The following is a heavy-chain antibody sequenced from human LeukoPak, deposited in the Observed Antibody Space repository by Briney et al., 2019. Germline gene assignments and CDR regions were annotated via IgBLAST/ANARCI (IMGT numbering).Heavy chain of an antibody. CDR2: ISGSGGST. D-gene: IGHD6-13*01. J-gene: IGHJ5*02. CDR1: GFTFSSYA. V-gene: IGHV3-23*01. Sequence: PGGSLRLSCAASGFTFSSYAMSWVRQAPGKGLEWVSAISGSGGSTYYADSVKGRFTISRDNSKNTLYLQMNSLRAEDTAVYYCAKSFSAGPYWDWFDPWGQGALVTVSS. CDR3: AKSFSAGPYWDWFDP.